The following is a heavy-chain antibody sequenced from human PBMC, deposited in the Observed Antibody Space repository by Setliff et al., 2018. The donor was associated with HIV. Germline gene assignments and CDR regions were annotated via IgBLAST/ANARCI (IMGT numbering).Heavy chain of an antibody. J-gene: IGHJ6*03. Sequence: LRLSCAASGFTFSTYWMSWVRQAPGKGLEWIAYISSGGRTIDYADSVKDRFTIYRDNGKNSVYLQMNSLRVDDTAVYYCARDLDGLYYMDVWGTGTTVTVSS. CDR2: ISSGGRTI. CDR1: GFTFSTYW. V-gene: IGHV3-48*03. D-gene: IGHD1-1*01. CDR3: ARDLDGLYYMDV.